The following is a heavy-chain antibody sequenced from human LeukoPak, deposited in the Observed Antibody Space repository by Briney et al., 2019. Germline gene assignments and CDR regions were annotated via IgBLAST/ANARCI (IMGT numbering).Heavy chain of an antibody. D-gene: IGHD5-18*01. V-gene: IGHV4-34*01. CDR3: ARSRIQLWLRAFDI. CDR1: GGSFSGYY. J-gene: IGHJ3*02. CDR2: INHSGST. Sequence: PSETLSLTCAVYGGSFSGYYWSWIRQPPGKGLEWIGEINHSGSTNYNPSLKSRVTISVDTSKNQFSLKLSSVTAADTAVYYCARSRIQLWLRAFDIWGQGTMVTVSS.